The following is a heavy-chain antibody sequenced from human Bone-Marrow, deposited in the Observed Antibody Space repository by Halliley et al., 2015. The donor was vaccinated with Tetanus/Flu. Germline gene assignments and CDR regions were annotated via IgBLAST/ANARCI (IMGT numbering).Heavy chain of an antibody. CDR2: IYSSRST. CDR3: ARSDYSAYELGWFDP. V-gene: IGHV4-59*01. J-gene: IGHJ5*02. Sequence: WIGYIYSSRSTNYNPSLKSRVTISVDTSKNQFSLGMISVTGADTAVYYCARSDYSAYELGWFDPWGRGTLVTVSS. D-gene: IGHD5-12*01.